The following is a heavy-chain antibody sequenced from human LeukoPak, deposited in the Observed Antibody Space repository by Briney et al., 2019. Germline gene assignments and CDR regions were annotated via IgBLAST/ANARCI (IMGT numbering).Heavy chain of an antibody. CDR2: ISGSGVST. CDR1: GFTFSIYA. V-gene: IGHV3-23*01. D-gene: IGHD3-10*01. CDR3: ARQFTDYYGSGSYLAAFDY. J-gene: IGHJ4*02. Sequence: GGSLRLSCAASGFTFSIYAMSWVRQAPGKGLEWVSGISGSGVSTYYADSVKGRFTISRDNSKNTLYLQMNSLRAEDTAVYYCARQFTDYYGSGSYLAAFDYWGQGTLVTVSS.